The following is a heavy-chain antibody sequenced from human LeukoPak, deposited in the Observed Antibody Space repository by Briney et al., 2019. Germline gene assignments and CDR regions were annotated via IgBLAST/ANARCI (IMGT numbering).Heavy chain of an antibody. J-gene: IGHJ6*03. D-gene: IGHD2-2*01. V-gene: IGHV3-21*04. CDR1: GFTFSSYS. CDR2: ISSSSSYI. Sequence: GGSLRLSCAASGFTFSSYSMNWVRQAPGKGLEWVSSISSSSSYIYYADSVKGRFTISRDNSKSTLYLQMNSLRAEDTAVYYCAKGAQQLPYYYYMDVWGKGTTVTVSS. CDR3: AKGAQQLPYYYYMDV.